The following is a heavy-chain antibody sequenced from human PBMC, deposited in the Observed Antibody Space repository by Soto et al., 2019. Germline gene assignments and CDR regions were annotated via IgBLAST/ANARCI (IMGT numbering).Heavy chain of an antibody. CDR1: GGSISSYY. D-gene: IGHD4-17*01. J-gene: IGHJ4*02. CDR2: IYYSGST. CDR3: ARRRLYGELDY. Sequence: SETLSLTCTVSGGSISSYYWNWIRQPPGKGPEWIGYIYYSGSTNYNPSLKSRVTISVDTSKNQFSLKLSSVTAADTAVYYCARRRLYGELDYWGQGTLVTVSS. V-gene: IGHV4-59*08.